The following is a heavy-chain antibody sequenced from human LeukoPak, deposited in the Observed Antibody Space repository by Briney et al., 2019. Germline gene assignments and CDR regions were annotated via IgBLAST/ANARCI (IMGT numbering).Heavy chain of an antibody. Sequence: GGSLRLSCAASGFTFSTYAMTWVRQAPGKGLEWVSTITNTGSNTYYADSVKGRFTISRDNSKNTLYLQINSLGVEDTAIYYCAKAPMEDSWYIHFDFWGQGTLVTVSS. V-gene: IGHV3-23*01. D-gene: IGHD6-13*01. J-gene: IGHJ4*02. CDR3: AKAPMEDSWYIHFDF. CDR1: GFTFSTYA. CDR2: ITNTGSNT.